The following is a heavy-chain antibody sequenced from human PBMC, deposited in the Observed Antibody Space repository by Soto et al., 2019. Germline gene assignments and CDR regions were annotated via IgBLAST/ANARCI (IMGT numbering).Heavy chain of an antibody. D-gene: IGHD3-22*01. CDR2: ISYDGSNK. CDR1: GFTFSSYA. J-gene: IGHJ4*02. V-gene: IGHV3-30-3*01. Sequence: QVQLVESGGGVVQPGRSLRLSCAASGFTFSSYAMHWVRQAPGKGLEWVAVISYDGSNKYYADSVKGRFTISRDNSKNTLYLQMNSLRAEDTDVYYCARGSPYYDSSGYVDYWGQGTLVTVSS. CDR3: ARGSPYYDSSGYVDY.